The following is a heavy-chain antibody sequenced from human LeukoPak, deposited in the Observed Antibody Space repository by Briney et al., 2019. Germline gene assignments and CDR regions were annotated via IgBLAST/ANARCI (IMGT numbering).Heavy chain of an antibody. J-gene: IGHJ4*02. Sequence: GGSLRLSCAASGFTFSSYTMSWVRQAPGKGLEWVSAISGGSIHYADSVKGRFTISRDNSKNTLYLQMNSLRAEDTAIYYCARADYDFWSGFDYWGQGTLVTVSS. CDR3: ARADYDFWSGFDY. CDR1: GFTFSSYT. D-gene: IGHD3-3*01. V-gene: IGHV3-23*01. CDR2: ISGGSI.